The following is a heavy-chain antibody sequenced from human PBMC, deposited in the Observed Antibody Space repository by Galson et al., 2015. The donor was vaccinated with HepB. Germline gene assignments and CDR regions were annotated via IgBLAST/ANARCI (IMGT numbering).Heavy chain of an antibody. CDR1: GDSVSTNGAA. D-gene: IGHD6-13*01. V-gene: IGHV6-1*01. J-gene: IGHJ4*02. Sequence: CAISGDSVSTNGAAWNWIRQSPSRGLDWLGRTYFRSEWHNDYAVSVKSRITIDPDTSKDQFSLQLSSVTPEDTAVYYCARDPIVAAGFFGCWGQGTLVTVSS. CDR2: TYFRSEWHN. CDR3: ARDPIVAAGFFGC.